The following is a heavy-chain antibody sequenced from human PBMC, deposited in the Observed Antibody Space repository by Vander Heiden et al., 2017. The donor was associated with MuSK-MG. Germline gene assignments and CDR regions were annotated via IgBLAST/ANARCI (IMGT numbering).Heavy chain of an antibody. CDR1: GGTFSSYA. CDR2: IIPIFGTA. Sequence: QVQLVQSGAEVKTPGSSVEVSCKASGGTFSSYAISWVRQAPGQGLEWMGGIIPIFGTANYAQKFQGRVTITADKSTSTAYMELSSLRSEDTAVYDCGRANPGHGAFDIWGKGTMGTVSS. CDR3: GRANPGHGAFDI. D-gene: IGHD7-27*01. V-gene: IGHV1-69*06. J-gene: IGHJ3*02.